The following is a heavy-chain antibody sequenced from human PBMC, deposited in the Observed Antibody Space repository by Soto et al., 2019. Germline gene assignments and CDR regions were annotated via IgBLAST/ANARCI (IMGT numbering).Heavy chain of an antibody. CDR3: ARLNRYCSSTSCYTGVYNWFDP. Sequence: SETLSLTCTVSGGSISSSSYYWGWIRQPPGKGLEWIGSIYYSGSTYYNPSLKSRVTISVDTSKNQFSLKLSSVTAADTAVYYCARLNRYCSSTSCYTGVYNWFDPWGQGTLVTVS. CDR1: GGSISSSSYY. V-gene: IGHV4-39*01. CDR2: IYYSGST. D-gene: IGHD2-2*02. J-gene: IGHJ5*02.